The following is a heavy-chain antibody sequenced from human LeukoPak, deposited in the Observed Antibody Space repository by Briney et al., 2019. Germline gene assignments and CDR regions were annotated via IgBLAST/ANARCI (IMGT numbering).Heavy chain of an antibody. V-gene: IGHV1-69*06. J-gene: IGHJ1*01. Sequence: SVKVSCKASGGTFSSYAISWVRQAPGQGLEWMGGIIPIFGTANYAQKFQGRVTITADKSTSTAYMELSSLRSEDTAVYYCERDSGEGKEQQLVLKHWGQGTLVTVSS. D-gene: IGHD6-13*01. CDR2: IIPIFGTA. CDR1: GGTFSSYA. CDR3: ERDSGEGKEQQLVLKH.